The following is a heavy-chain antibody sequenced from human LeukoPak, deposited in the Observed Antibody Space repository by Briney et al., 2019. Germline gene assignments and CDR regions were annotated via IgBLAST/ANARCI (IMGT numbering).Heavy chain of an antibody. CDR2: TNPSGSST. J-gene: IGHJ4*02. Sequence: ASVKVSCKTSGYTFISYYMHWVRQAPGQGLEWMGRTNPSGSSTRYAQKFRGRVTMTKDTSTSTLYMELSSLGSEDTAVYYCARAHTSAPGTLFDYWGQGTLVTVSS. CDR1: GYTFISYY. CDR3: ARAHTSAPGTLFDY. V-gene: IGHV1-46*01. D-gene: IGHD3-3*01.